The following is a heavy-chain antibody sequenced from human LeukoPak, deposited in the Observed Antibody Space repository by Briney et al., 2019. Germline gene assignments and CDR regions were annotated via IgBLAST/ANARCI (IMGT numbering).Heavy chain of an antibody. V-gene: IGHV3-48*03. CDR2: ISSSGSTI. J-gene: IGHJ4*02. CDR3: ARGWAIAVAGILVPGPFDY. CDR1: GFTFSSYE. Sequence: PGGSLRLSCAASGFTFSSYEMNWVRQAPGKGLEWVSYISSSGSTIYYADSVKGRFTISRDNSKNTLYLQMNSLRAEDTAVYYCARGWAIAVAGILVPGPFDYWGQGTLVTVSS. D-gene: IGHD6-19*01.